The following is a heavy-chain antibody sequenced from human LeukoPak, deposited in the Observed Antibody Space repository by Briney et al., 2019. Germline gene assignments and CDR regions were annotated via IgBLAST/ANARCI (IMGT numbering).Heavy chain of an antibody. CDR2: SYCDDDE. J-gene: IGHJ4*02. CDR1: GVPLSPYAVG. V-gene: IGHV2-5*02. D-gene: IGHD6-13*01. Sequence: SGPTLVNPTHTLTLTYTFSGVPLSPYAVGGGWIRQPPGKALEWLALSYCDDDELYSPCLKSRLDIPKDTSKNQVVLTMTDMDRVDTATYYCAQMVSSWPVDYWGQGTLVTVSS. CDR3: AQMVSSWPVDY.